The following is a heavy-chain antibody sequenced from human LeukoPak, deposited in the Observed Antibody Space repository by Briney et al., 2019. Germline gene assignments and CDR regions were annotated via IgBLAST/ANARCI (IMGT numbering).Heavy chain of an antibody. CDR2: ISTYNGNT. Sequence: EASVKVSCKASGYTFTNYGISWVRQAPGQGPEWMGWISTYNGNTNYAQKLQDRVTMTTDTSTSTAYMELRSLRSDDTALYYCARGWELSIWGQGTMDTVSS. V-gene: IGHV1-18*01. CDR1: GYTFTNYG. J-gene: IGHJ3*02. CDR3: ARGWELSI. D-gene: IGHD3-10*01.